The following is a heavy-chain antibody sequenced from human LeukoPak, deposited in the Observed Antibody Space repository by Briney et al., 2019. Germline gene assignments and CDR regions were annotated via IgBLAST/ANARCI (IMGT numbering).Heavy chain of an antibody. CDR3: AKDPGVVPAHYFDD. V-gene: IGHV3-23*01. D-gene: IGHD2-2*01. CDR1: GFTFSSYT. CDR2: TGSTGVST. J-gene: IGHJ4*02. Sequence: GGSLRLSCAASGFTFSSYTMNWVRQAPGKGLEWVSATGSTGVSTFYADSVKGRFTVSRDNSKNTLSLQINSLRAEDTAVYYCAKDPGVVPAHYFDDWGQGILVTVSS.